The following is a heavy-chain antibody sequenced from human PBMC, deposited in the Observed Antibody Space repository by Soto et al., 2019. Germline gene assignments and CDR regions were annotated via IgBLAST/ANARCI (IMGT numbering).Heavy chain of an antibody. CDR3: ARGGGEWLRLYYFDY. Sequence: ALVKVSCKASGYTFTSYGISWVRQAPGQGLEWMGWISAYNGNTNYAQKLQGRVTMTTDTSTSTAYMELRSLRSDDTAVYYCARGGGEWLRLYYFDYWGQGTLVTVSS. CDR1: GYTFTSYG. D-gene: IGHD5-12*01. J-gene: IGHJ4*02. V-gene: IGHV1-18*01. CDR2: ISAYNGNT.